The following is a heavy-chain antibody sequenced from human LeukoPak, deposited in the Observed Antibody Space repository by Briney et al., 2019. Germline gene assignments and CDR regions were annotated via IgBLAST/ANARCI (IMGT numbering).Heavy chain of an antibody. V-gene: IGHV3-30*04. CDR3: AKPKAYGSGSYYFDY. CDR1: GFTFSSYA. Sequence: GGSLRLSCAASGFTFSSYAMHWVRQAPGKGLEWVAVISYDGSNKYYADSVKGRFTISRDNSKNTLYLQMNSLRAEDTAVYYCAKPKAYGSGSYYFDYWGQGTLVTVSS. D-gene: IGHD3-10*01. CDR2: ISYDGSNK. J-gene: IGHJ4*02.